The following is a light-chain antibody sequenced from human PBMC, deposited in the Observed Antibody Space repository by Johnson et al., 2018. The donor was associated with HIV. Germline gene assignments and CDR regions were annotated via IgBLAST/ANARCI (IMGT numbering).Light chain of an antibody. CDR3: GTWDSSLSAYV. Sequence: QSVLTQTPSVSAAPGQKVTISCSGSSSNIGNNYVSWYQQLPGTAPKLLIYENNKRPSGIPDRFSGSKSGTSATLGITGLQTGDEAEYYCGTWDSSLSAYVLGTGTKVTVL. CDR2: ENN. CDR1: SSNIGNNY. V-gene: IGLV1-51*02. J-gene: IGLJ1*01.